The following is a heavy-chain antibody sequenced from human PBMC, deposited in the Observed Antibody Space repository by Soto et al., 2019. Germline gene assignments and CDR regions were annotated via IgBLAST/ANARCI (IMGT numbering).Heavy chain of an antibody. V-gene: IGHV5-10-1*03. D-gene: IGHD6-6*01. CDR2: IDPTDSYT. CDR1: GYSFTSDW. Sequence: EVQLVQSGAEVKKPGESLRISCKGSGYSFTSDWISWVRQMPGKGLEWMGRIDPTDSYTNYSPSFQGHVTISTDKSISTAYLQWSSLKASDTAMYYCARHIAGRPYYYGMDVWGQGTTVTVSS. J-gene: IGHJ6*02. CDR3: ARHIAGRPYYYGMDV.